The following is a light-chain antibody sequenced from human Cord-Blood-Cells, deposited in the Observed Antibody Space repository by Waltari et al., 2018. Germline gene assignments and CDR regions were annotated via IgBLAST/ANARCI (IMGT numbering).Light chain of an antibody. Sequence: EIVLTQSPATLSLSPGERVTLSCRASQSVSSYLAWYQQKPGQAPRLLIYDASNRATGIPARFSGSGSGTDFTLTISSLEPEDFAVYYCQQRSNWPPLLTFGGGTKVEIK. CDR1: QSVSSY. V-gene: IGKV3-11*01. CDR3: QQRSNWPPLLT. CDR2: DAS. J-gene: IGKJ4*01.